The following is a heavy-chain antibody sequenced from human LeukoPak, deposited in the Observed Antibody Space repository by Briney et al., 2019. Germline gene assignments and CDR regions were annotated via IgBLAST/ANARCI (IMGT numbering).Heavy chain of an antibody. Sequence: ASVKLSFTSSGYTFTSYDINWVRQATGQGLEWMGWMNPNRGNTDYAQKFQGRVTMTRSTAINTTYMELNSLTSEDTAVYYCARSSVGARSIIDYSGPGSLVTVSS. CDR1: GYTFTSYD. CDR3: ARSSVGARSIIDY. D-gene: IGHD1-26*01. V-gene: IGHV1-8*01. CDR2: MNPNRGNT. J-gene: IGHJ4*02.